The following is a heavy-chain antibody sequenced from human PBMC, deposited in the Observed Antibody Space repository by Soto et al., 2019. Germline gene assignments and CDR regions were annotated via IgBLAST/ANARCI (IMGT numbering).Heavy chain of an antibody. V-gene: IGHV1-3*01. D-gene: IGHD3-10*01. J-gene: IGHJ4*02. CDR2: INPANGDT. CDR1: GYIFTKFP. Sequence: QVQLVQSGAEVKRPGASVKVSCRASGYIFTKFPIHWVRQAPGQRLEWMGWINPANGDTGYSQSFQGRVTISRDTSANTAYMELNSLESGETAVYYCARKHYYAAGTYYFENWGQGTLITVSS. CDR3: ARKHYYAAGTYYFEN.